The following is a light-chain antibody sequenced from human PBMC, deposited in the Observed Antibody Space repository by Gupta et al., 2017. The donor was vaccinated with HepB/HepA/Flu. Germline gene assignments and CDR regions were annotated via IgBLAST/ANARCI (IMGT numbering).Light chain of an antibody. Sequence: QSDLTQPAFVSGSLGQSITISCNGNSSDVGGYTYVSWYQEHPGQPPKLLIYDVSNRPSGISDRFSGSKSGNTPSLTISGLQADDEADYYFCSYSTSIPPYVFGTGTKVTVL. CDR2: DVS. CDR1: SSDVGGYTY. CDR3: CSYSTSIPPYV. J-gene: IGLJ1*01. V-gene: IGLV2-14*03.